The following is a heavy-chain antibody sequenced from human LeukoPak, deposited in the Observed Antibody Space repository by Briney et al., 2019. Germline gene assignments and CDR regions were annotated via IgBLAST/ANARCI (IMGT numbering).Heavy chain of an antibody. CDR2: ISYDGSNK. Sequence: GGSLRLSCAASGFTFSSYAMHWVRQAPGKGPEWVAVISYDGSNKYYADSVKGRFTISRDNSKNTLYLQVNSLRAEDTAVYYCARGPRGYFDYWGQGTLVTVSS. CDR1: GFTFSSYA. D-gene: IGHD6-13*01. V-gene: IGHV3-30-3*01. CDR3: ARGPRGYFDY. J-gene: IGHJ4*02.